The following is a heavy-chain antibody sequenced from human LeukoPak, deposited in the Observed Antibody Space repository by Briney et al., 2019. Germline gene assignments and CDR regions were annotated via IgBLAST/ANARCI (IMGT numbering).Heavy chain of an antibody. V-gene: IGHV1-8*01. Sequence: ASVKVSCKASGYTFTSYDINWVRQATGQGGEWMGWMNPNSGNTGYAQKFQGRVTMTRNTSISTAYMELSSLRSEDTAVYYCAREAYGSSWTYYYYYMDVWGKGTTVTVSS. CDR3: AREAYGSSWTYYYYYMDV. D-gene: IGHD6-13*01. CDR2: MNPNSGNT. J-gene: IGHJ6*03. CDR1: GYTFTSYD.